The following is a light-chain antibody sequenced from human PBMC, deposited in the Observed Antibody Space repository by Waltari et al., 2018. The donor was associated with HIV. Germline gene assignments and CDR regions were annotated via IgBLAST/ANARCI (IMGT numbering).Light chain of an antibody. V-gene: IGLV3-25*03. CDR2: KDS. J-gene: IGLJ3*02. Sequence: SYELPQPPSVSVSPGQTARITCSGDALPKQYAYWYQQKAGQAPVLVIYKDSERPSGIPERFSGSSSGTTVTLTISGVQAEDEADYYCESADSSLWVFGGGTKLTVL. CDR1: ALPKQY. CDR3: ESADSSLWV.